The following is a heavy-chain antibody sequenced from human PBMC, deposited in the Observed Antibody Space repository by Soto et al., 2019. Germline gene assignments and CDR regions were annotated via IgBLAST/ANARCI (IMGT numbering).Heavy chain of an antibody. Sequence: QVQLVQSGAEVKKPGSSVKVSCKASGGTFSSYAISWVRQAPGQGLEWMGGIMPIFGTADYAQKFQGRVTITAGESTSTAYMELSSLRSEDTAVYYCAVTMTNYYYYGMDVWGQGTTVTVSS. D-gene: IGHD3-22*01. V-gene: IGHV1-69*12. CDR1: GGTFSSYA. CDR3: AVTMTNYYYYGMDV. CDR2: IMPIFGTA. J-gene: IGHJ6*02.